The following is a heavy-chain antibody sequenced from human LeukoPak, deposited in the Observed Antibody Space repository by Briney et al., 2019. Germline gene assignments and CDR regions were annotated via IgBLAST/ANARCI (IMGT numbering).Heavy chain of an antibody. J-gene: IGHJ6*02. V-gene: IGHV1-3*01. Sequence: GGSLRLSCAASGFTFSSYAMHWVRQAPGQRLEWMGWINAGNGNTKYSQKFQGRVTITRDTSASTAYMELSSLRSEDTAVYYCAGSTSFFVGGGYGMDVWGQGTTVTVSS. D-gene: IGHD2-2*01. CDR1: GFTFSSYA. CDR3: AGSTSFFVGGGYGMDV. CDR2: INAGNGNT.